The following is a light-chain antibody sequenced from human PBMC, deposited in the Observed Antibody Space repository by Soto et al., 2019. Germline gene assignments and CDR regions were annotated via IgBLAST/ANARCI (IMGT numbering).Light chain of an antibody. CDR1: SSNIGSNS. J-gene: IGLJ2*01. V-gene: IGLV1-47*01. CDR2: RNN. Sequence: QSVLTQPPSASGTPGQRVTISCSGSSSNIGSNSVYWYHQLPGTAPKLLIYRNNQRPSGVPDRFSGSKSGTSASLAISGLRSEDEADYYCAAWDDSLSGPHVVFGGGTKLTVL. CDR3: AAWDDSLSGPHVV.